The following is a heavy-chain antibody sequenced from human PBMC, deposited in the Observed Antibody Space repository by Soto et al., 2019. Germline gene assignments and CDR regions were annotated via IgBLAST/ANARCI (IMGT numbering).Heavy chain of an antibody. D-gene: IGHD5-12*01. CDR2: INHSGST. V-gene: IGHV4-34*01. J-gene: IGHJ5*02. CDR1: GGSFSGYY. CDR3: AFSAGYGTWFDP. Sequence: PSETLSLTCAVYGGSFSGYYWSWIRQPPGKGLEWIGEINHSGSTNYNPSLKSRVTISVDTSKNQFSLKLSSVTAADTAVYYCAFSAGYGTWFDPWGQGTLVTVSS.